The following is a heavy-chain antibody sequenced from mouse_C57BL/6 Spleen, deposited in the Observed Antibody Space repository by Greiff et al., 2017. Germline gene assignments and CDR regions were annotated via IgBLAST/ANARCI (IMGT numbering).Heavy chain of an antibody. V-gene: IGHV3-6*01. CDR3: ARGILSFMDY. D-gene: IGHD1-1*02. CDR2: MSYDGSN. Sequence: EVKLQESGPGLVKPSQSLSLTCPVTGYSITSGYYWNWIRQFPGNKMEWVGYMSYDGSNNYNPSLKNRISITRDTSKNQFFLKLNAVTTEDTATYYCARGILSFMDYWGQGTSVTVSS. J-gene: IGHJ4*01. CDR1: GYSITSGYY.